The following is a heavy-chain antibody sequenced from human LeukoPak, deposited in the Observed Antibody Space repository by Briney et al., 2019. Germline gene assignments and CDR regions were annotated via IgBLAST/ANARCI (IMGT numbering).Heavy chain of an antibody. CDR1: GYIFTDYY. J-gene: IGHJ5*02. V-gene: IGHV1-2*02. Sequence: ASVKVSCKASGYIFTDYYMHWVRQAPGQGLEWMGWINPNTGGTNYAQKFQGRVTMTKDTSTNAAYMELNKLTSDDTAVYYCGRGNKSFDPWGQGTLVTVSS. CDR3: GRGNKSFDP. CDR2: INPNTGGT.